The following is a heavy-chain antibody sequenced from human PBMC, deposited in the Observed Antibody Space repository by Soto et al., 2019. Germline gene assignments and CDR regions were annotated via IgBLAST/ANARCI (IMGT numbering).Heavy chain of an antibody. J-gene: IGHJ4*02. CDR2: INPNNGDT. Sequence: ASVKVSCKASGYTFTSYYVHWVRQAPGQGLEWMGWINPNNGDTNYAQKFQGWVTITRDTSMSTAYLELSSLRSDDTAIYYCARWDTGYSYGLGYWGQGTLVTVSS. CDR1: GYTFTSYY. CDR3: ARWDTGYSYGLGY. D-gene: IGHD5-18*01. V-gene: IGHV1-2*04.